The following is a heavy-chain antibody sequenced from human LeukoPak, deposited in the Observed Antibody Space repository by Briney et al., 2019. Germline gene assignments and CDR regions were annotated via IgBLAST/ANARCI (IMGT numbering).Heavy chain of an antibody. D-gene: IGHD5-24*01. Sequence: GGSLRLSCAASGFTFSNYAMTWVRQAPGKGLEWVSVVSGSADATYYADSVKGRFTISRDNSKNTLYLQMNSLRAEDTALYYCTKANRDGYNYFDDWGQGTLVTVSS. J-gene: IGHJ4*02. V-gene: IGHV3-23*01. CDR1: GFTFSNYA. CDR2: VSGSADAT. CDR3: TKANRDGYNYFDD.